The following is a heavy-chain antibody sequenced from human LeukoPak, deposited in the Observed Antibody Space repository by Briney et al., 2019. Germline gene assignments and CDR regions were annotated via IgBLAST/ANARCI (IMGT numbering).Heavy chain of an antibody. CDR2: ISGSGGST. CDR3: AKQDCGGDCSIFDY. CDR1: GFTFSSYA. V-gene: IGHV3-23*01. Sequence: GGSLRLSCVVSGFTFSSYAMSWVRQAPGRGLEWVSAISGSGGSTYYADSVKGRFTISRDNSKNTLYLQMNSLRAEDTTVYYCAKQDCGGDCSIFDYWGQGTLVTVSS. J-gene: IGHJ4*02. D-gene: IGHD2-21*02.